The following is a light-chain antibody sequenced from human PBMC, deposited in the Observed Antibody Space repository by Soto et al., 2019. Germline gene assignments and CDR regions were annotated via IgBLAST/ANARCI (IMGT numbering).Light chain of an antibody. Sequence: DIQMTQSPSAISASVGDRFAMTCRASQGIDNYLAWFQQKPGKVPQRLIYAASTLQSGVPSRFSGSGSGTEFTLTISSLQPEDFATYYCLQHRSYPLTFGGGTKVDIK. CDR3: LQHRSYPLT. CDR1: QGIDNY. V-gene: IGKV1-17*03. CDR2: AAS. J-gene: IGKJ4*01.